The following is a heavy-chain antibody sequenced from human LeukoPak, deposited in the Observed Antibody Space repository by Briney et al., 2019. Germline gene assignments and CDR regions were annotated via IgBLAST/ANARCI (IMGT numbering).Heavy chain of an antibody. D-gene: IGHD6-13*01. V-gene: IGHV4-34*01. CDR3: AGSSSWLPLTN. CDR1: GGSFSDYY. CDR2: INHSGGT. Sequence: SETLSLTCAVYGGSFSDYYWSWIRQPPGKGLEWIGEINHSGGTNYNPSLKSRVTISVDTSKNQFSLKLSSVTAADTAVYYCAGSSSWLPLTNWGQGNLVTVSS. J-gene: IGHJ4*02.